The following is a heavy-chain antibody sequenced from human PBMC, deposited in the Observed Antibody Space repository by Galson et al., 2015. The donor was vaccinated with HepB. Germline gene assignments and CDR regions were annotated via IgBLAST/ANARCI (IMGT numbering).Heavy chain of an antibody. CDR3: ARPYYSTHEGWFDP. Sequence: SVKVSCKASGGTFSSYAISWVRQAPGQGLEWMGRIIPILGIANYAQKFQGRVMITADKSTSTAYMELSSLRSEDTAVYYCARPYYSTHEGWFDPWGQGTLVTVSS. D-gene: IGHD4-11*01. CDR1: GGTFSSYA. J-gene: IGHJ5*02. CDR2: IIPILGIA. V-gene: IGHV1-69*04.